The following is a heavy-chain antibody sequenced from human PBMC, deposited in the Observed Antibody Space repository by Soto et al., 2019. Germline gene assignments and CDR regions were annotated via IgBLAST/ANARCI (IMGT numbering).Heavy chain of an antibody. D-gene: IGHD4-17*01. CDR2: IYYSGSP. J-gene: IGHJ6*02. CDR1: GGSISSGGYY. CDR3: ARDPVNPYYYYGMDV. V-gene: IGHV4-31*03. Sequence: QVQLQESGPGLVKPSQTLSLTCTVSGGSISSGGYYWSWIRQHPGKGLEWIGYIYYSGSPYYNPSLKSRVTISVDTSKNQFSLKLSSVTAADTAVYYCARDPVNPYYYYGMDVWGQGTTVTVSS.